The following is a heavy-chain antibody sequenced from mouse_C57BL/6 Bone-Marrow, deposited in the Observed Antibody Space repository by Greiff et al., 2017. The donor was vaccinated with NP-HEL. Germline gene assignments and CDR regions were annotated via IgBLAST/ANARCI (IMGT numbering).Heavy chain of an antibody. CDR3: ARDWYFDV. V-gene: IGHV1-76*01. CDR1: GYTFTDYY. J-gene: IGHJ1*03. Sequence: QVPLQQSGAELVRPGASVKLSCKASGYTFTDYYINWVKQRPGQGLEWIARIYPGSGNTYYNEKFKGKATLTAEKSSSTAYMQLSSLTSEDSAVYFCARDWYFDVWGTGTTVTVSS. CDR2: IYPGSGNT.